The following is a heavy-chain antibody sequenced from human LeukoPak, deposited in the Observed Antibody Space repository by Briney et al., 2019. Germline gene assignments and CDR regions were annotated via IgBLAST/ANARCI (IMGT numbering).Heavy chain of an antibody. CDR3: ARSSSDYFDY. CDR2: INPNSGGT. Sequence: ASVKVSCKASGYTFTSYGISWVRQAPGQGLEWMGRINPNSGGTNYAQKFQGRVTMTRDTSISTAYMELSRLRSDDTAVYYCARSSSDYFDYWGQGTLVTVSS. V-gene: IGHV1-2*06. CDR1: GYTFTSYG. D-gene: IGHD6-6*01. J-gene: IGHJ4*02.